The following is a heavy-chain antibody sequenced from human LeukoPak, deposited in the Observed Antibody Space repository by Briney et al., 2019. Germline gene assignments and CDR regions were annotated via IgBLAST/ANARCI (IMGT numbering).Heavy chain of an antibody. CDR1: GGSISSSSYY. J-gene: IGHJ4*02. Sequence: SETLSLTCTVSGGSISSSSYYWGWIRQPPGKGLEWIGSIYYSGSTYYNPSLKSRVTISVDTSKDQFSLKLSSVTAADTAVYYCARQGFDYYDSSGYRHGDYWGQGTLVTVFS. CDR3: ARQGFDYYDSSGYRHGDY. V-gene: IGHV4-39*01. D-gene: IGHD3-22*01. CDR2: IYYSGST.